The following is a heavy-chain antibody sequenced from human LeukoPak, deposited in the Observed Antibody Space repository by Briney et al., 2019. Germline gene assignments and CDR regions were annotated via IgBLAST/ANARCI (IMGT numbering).Heavy chain of an antibody. CDR3: ARGRTEHYDFWSGYYTTYYYYGMDV. J-gene: IGHJ6*02. CDR2: MNPNSGNT. D-gene: IGHD3-3*01. CDR1: GYTFTSYD. Sequence: ASVKVSCKASGYTFTSYDINWVRQATGQGLEWMGWMNPNSGNTGYAQKFQGRVTMTRNTSISTAYVELSSLRSEDTAVYYCARGRTEHYDFWSGYYTTYYYYGMDVWGQGTTVTVSS. V-gene: IGHV1-8*01.